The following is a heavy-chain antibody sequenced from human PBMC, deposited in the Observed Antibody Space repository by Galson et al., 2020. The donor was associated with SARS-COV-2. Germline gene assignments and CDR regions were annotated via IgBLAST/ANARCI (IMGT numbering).Heavy chain of an antibody. CDR1: GYTLIDYG. V-gene: IGHV1-18*01. CDR3: ARVQTSSIYGVVIGRWFDS. Sequence: GESLKISCKASGYTLIDYGISWVRQAPGQGLEWMAWISANKGKTNYAQTFQGRVTVTTDTSTGTAYMELTSLRSDDTAVYYCARVQTSSIYGVVIGRWFDSWGQGTQVTVSS. D-gene: IGHD3-3*01. J-gene: IGHJ5*01. CDR2: ISANKGKT.